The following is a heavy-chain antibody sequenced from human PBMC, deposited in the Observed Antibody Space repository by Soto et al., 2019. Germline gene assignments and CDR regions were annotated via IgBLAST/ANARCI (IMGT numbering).Heavy chain of an antibody. J-gene: IGHJ4*02. V-gene: IGHV3-23*01. Sequence: GGSLRLSCASSGFTFASYAMTWVRQAPGKGLESVAGLYGNSGGIQYSDSVKGRFTISRDNSKNIVYLQMNSLRVEDTAVYFCAKDAVPGDGVWLMDHWGQGTLVTVSS. CDR2: LYGNSGGI. D-gene: IGHD4-17*01. CDR3: AKDAVPGDGVWLMDH. CDR1: GFTFASYA.